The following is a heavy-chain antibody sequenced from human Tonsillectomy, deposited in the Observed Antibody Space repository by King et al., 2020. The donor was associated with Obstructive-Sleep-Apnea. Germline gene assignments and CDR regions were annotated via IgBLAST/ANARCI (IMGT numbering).Heavy chain of an antibody. CDR1: AFTFDDYA. CDR2: ISWNSGSI. J-gene: IGHJ4*02. V-gene: IGHV3-9*01. Sequence: VQLVESGGGLVQPGRSLRLSCAASAFTFDDYAMHWVRQAPGKGLEWVSGISWNSGSIGYADSVKGRFTISRDNAKNSLYLQMNSLRAEDTALYYCAKDIGSIIVRAASGLDYWGQGTLVTVSS. D-gene: IGHD1-26*01. CDR3: AKDIGSIIVRAASGLDY.